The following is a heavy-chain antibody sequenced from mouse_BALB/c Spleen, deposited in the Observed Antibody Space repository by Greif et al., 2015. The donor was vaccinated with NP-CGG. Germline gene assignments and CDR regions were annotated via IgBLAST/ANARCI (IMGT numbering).Heavy chain of an antibody. CDR1: GFAFSSYD. D-gene: IGHD1-1*01. J-gene: IGHJ2*01. CDR3: ARHYYGSSYGY. V-gene: IGHV5-12-1*01. Sequence: EVMLVESGGGLVKPGGSLKLSCAASGFAFSSYDMSWVRQTPGKRLEWVAYISSGGGSTYYPDTVKGRFTISRDNDKNTLYLQMSSLKSEDTAMYYCARHYYGSSYGYWGQGTTLTVSS. CDR2: ISSGGGST.